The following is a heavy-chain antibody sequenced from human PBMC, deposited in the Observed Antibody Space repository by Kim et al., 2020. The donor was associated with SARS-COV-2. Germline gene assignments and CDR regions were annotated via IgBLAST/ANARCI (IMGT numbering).Heavy chain of an antibody. CDR2: ISGSGGST. V-gene: IGHV3-23*01. Sequence: GGSLRLSCAASGFTFSSYAMSWVRQAPGKGLEWVSAISGSGGSTYYADSVKGRFTISRDNSKNTLYLQMNNLRAEDTAVYYCAKVGGRGTFVRGSGYWGQGTLVTVSS. CDR3: AKVGGRGTFVRGSGY. CDR1: GFTFSSYA. D-gene: IGHD2-15*01. J-gene: IGHJ4*02.